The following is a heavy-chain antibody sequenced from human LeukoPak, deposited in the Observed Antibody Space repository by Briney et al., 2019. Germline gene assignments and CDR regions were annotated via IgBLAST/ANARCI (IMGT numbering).Heavy chain of an antibody. CDR3: ASTTDSSGYYGY. Sequence: PSETLSLTCTVSGGSISSYYWSWIRQPPGKGLEWIGYIYYSGSTNYNPSLKSRVTISVDTSKNQFSLKLSSVTAADTAVYYCASTTDSSGYYGYWGQGTLVTVSS. J-gene: IGHJ4*02. CDR2: IYYSGST. V-gene: IGHV4-59*01. D-gene: IGHD3-22*01. CDR1: GGSISSYY.